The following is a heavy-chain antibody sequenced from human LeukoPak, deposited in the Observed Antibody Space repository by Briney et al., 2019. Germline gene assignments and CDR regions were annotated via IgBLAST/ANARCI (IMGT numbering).Heavy chain of an antibody. J-gene: IGHJ4*02. D-gene: IGHD3-10*01. Sequence: GGSLRLSCAASGFTFSSYSMNWVRQAPGKGLEWVSGISRNSATIGYADSVKGRFTVSRDSAKNSLYLQMNSLRPEDTALHYCAKDMETSGSYSNLFDSWGQGTLVTVSS. CDR1: GFTFSSYS. CDR3: AKDMETSGSYSNLFDS. CDR2: ISRNSATI. V-gene: IGHV3-9*01.